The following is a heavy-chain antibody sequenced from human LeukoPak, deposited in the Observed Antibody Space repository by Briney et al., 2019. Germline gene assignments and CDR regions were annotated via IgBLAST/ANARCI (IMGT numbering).Heavy chain of an antibody. CDR3: AKEYYSRLYDY. CDR2: IISGGST. V-gene: IGHV3-23*01. J-gene: IGHJ4*02. D-gene: IGHD5-12*01. Sequence: GSLRLSCAASGFTFSSYGMSWVRQAPGKGLEWVSGIISGGSTYYEDSVKGRFTISRDNSKSTLHLQINSLRAEDRAVYYCAKEYYSRLYDYWGQGTLLTVSS. CDR1: GFTFSSYG.